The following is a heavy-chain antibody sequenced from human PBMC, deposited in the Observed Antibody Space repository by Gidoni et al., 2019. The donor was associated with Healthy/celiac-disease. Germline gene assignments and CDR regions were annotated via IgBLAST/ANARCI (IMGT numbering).Heavy chain of an antibody. CDR2: ISSSSSYI. J-gene: IGHJ4*02. Sequence: EVQLVESGGGLVKPGGSLRLSCAASGFTFSSYSMNWVRQAPGKGLEWVSSISSSSSYIYYADSVKGRFTISRDNAKNSLYLQMNSLRAEDTAVYYCARAGLRAAFFDYWGQGTLVTVSS. D-gene: IGHD4-17*01. CDR1: GFTFSSYS. CDR3: ARAGLRAAFFDY. V-gene: IGHV3-21*01.